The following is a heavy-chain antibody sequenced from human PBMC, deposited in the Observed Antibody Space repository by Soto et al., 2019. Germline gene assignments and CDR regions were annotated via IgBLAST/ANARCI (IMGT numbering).Heavy chain of an antibody. D-gene: IGHD4-17*01. J-gene: IGHJ2*01. CDR1: GGSFSGYY. Sequence: SETLSLTCAVYGGSFSGYYWSWIRQPPGKGLEWIGYIYYSGSTYYNPSLKSRVTISVDTSKNQFSLKLSSVTAADTAVYYCARDDYGGNSDWYFDLWGRGTLVTVSS. CDR2: IYYSGST. CDR3: ARDDYGGNSDWYFDL. V-gene: IGHV4-30-4*01.